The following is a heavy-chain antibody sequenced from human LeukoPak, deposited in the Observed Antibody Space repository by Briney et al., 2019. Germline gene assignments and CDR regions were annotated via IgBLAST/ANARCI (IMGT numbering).Heavy chain of an antibody. CDR2: IIPIFGTA. V-gene: IGHV1-69*05. D-gene: IGHD2-15*01. CDR1: GGTFSSYA. CDR3: ARADIVVVVAATQVQAFDI. J-gene: IGHJ3*02. Sequence: SVKVSCKASGGTFSSYAISWVRKAPGQGLEWMGGIIPIFGTANYAQKFQGRVTITTDESTSTAYMELSSLRSEDTAVYYCARADIVVVVAATQVQAFDIWGQGTMVTVSS.